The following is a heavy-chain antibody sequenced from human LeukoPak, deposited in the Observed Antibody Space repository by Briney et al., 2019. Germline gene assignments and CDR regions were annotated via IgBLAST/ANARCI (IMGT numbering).Heavy chain of an antibody. D-gene: IGHD6-13*01. J-gene: IGHJ4*02. V-gene: IGHV3-21*01. CDR2: ISSSSSYI. CDR1: GFTFSSYS. CDR3: ARDPRQQDY. Sequence: GGSLRLSCAASGFTFSSYSMNWVRQAPGKGLEWVSSISSSSSYIYYAASVKGRFTISRDNAKNSLYLQMNSLRAEDTAVYYCARDPRQQDYWGQGTLVTVSS.